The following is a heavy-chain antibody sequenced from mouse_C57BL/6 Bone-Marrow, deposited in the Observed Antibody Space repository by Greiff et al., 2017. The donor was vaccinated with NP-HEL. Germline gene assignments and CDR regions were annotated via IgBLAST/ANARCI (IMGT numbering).Heavy chain of an antibody. CDR3: ARGTTVVACHWYFDV. CDR2: IFPGSGST. D-gene: IGHD1-1*01. CDR1: GYTFTDYY. Sequence: QVQLQQSGPELVKPGASVKISCKASGYTFTDYYINWVKQRPGQGLEWIGWIFPGSGSTYYNEKFKGKATLTVDKSSSTAYMLLSSLTSEDSAVYFCARGTTVVACHWYFDVWGTGTTVTVSS. V-gene: IGHV1-75*01. J-gene: IGHJ1*03.